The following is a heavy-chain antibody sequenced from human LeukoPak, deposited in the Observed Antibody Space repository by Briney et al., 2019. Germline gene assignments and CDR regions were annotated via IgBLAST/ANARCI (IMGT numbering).Heavy chain of an antibody. CDR2: INNDGTGT. J-gene: IGHJ4*02. V-gene: IGHV3-74*01. CDR3: ARDQSGTTLDY. D-gene: IGHD1-1*01. CDR1: GFTLSGYW. Sequence: GGSLRLSCAASGFTLSGYWMHWVRQAPGRGLVWVSRINNDGTGTIYADSVKGRFTISRDNAKNTLYLQMNSLRAEDTAVCYCARDQSGTTLDYWGQGTLVTVSS.